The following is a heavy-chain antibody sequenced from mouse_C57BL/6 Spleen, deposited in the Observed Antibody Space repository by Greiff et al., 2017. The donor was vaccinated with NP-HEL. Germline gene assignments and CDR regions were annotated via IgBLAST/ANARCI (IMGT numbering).Heavy chain of an antibody. CDR3: SRGVYDYDWFAY. V-gene: IGHV1-9*01. J-gene: IGHJ3*01. CDR1: GYTFTGYW. D-gene: IGHD2-4*01. Sequence: VQLQQSGAELMKPGASVKLSCKATGYTFTGYWIEWVKQRPGHGLEWIGEILPGSGSTNYNEKFKGKATFTADKSSNTAYMQLSSLTTEDSAIYYCSRGVYDYDWFAYWGQGTLVTVSA. CDR2: ILPGSGST.